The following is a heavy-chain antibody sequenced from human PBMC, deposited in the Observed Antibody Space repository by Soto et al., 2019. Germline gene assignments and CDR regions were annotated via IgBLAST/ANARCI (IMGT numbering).Heavy chain of an antibody. D-gene: IGHD2-21*01. J-gene: IGHJ4*02. CDR2: TYYRSKWYN. Sequence: SQTLSLTCAISGDSVSSNSAAWNWIRQSPSRGLEWLGRTYYRSKWYNDYAVSVKSRITINPDTSKNQFSLQLNSVTPEDTAVYYCAREKSFCGGDCYPLYYFDYWGQGTLVTVSS. CDR1: GDSVSSNSAA. CDR3: AREKSFCGGDCYPLYYFDY. V-gene: IGHV6-1*01.